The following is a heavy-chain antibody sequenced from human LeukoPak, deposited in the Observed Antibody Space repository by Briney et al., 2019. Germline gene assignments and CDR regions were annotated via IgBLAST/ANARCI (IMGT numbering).Heavy chain of an antibody. V-gene: IGHV3-48*01. CDR1: GFTFSSYS. J-gene: IGHJ6*02. CDR3: AKDYTGYFGMDV. Sequence: GGSLRLSWAASGFTFSSYSMNWVRQAPGKGLEWVLYISSRSSTTYYAESVKGRFTISRDNSKKMVYLQMSSLRAEDTAVYYCAKDYTGYFGMDVWGQGTTVTVSS. CDR2: ISSRSSTT.